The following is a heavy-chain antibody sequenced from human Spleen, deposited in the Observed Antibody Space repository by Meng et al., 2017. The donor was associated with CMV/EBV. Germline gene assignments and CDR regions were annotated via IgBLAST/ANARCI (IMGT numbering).Heavy chain of an antibody. V-gene: IGHV3-66*02. J-gene: IGHJ5*02. CDR3: ARGGNIVVVPAAHWGWFDP. CDR2: IYSGDRT. D-gene: IGHD2-2*01. CDR1: GFVVGNNY. Sequence: GESLKISCAASGFVVGNNYMSWVRQPPGKGLEWVSVIYSGDRTYYADSVKGRFTISRDNSDNRLYLQMNSLRAEDTAVYYCARGGNIVVVPAAHWGWFDPWGQGTLVTVSS.